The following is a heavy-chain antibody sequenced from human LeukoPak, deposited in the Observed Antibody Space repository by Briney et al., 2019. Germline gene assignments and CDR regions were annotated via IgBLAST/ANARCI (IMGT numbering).Heavy chain of an antibody. D-gene: IGHD3-22*01. Sequence: GGSLRLSCAASGFTFSSYSMNWVRQAPGKGLEWVSCISSSSYMYYADAVKGRFAISRDNAKNSLHLQMNSLRAEDTAVYYCARDSADDSSGYYPFDYWGQGTLVTVSS. CDR2: ISSSSYM. V-gene: IGHV3-21*01. J-gene: IGHJ4*02. CDR3: ARDSADDSSGYYPFDY. CDR1: GFTFSSYS.